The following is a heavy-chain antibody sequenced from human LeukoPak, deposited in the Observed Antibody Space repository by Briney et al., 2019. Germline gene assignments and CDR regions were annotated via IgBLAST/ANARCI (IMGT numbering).Heavy chain of an antibody. CDR3: ARGGYSGYDWIDY. CDR1: GFTFSSYA. Sequence: GGSLRLSCAASGFTFSSYAMHWVRQAPGKGLEYVSAISSNGGSTYYANSVKGRFTISRDNSKNTLYLQMGSLRAEDMAVYYCARGGYSGYDWIDYWGQGTLVTVST. V-gene: IGHV3-64*01. D-gene: IGHD5-12*01. J-gene: IGHJ4*02. CDR2: ISSNGGST.